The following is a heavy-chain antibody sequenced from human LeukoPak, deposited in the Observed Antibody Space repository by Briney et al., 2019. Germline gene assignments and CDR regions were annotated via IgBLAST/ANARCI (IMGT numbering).Heavy chain of an antibody. V-gene: IGHV3-48*02. Sequence: GGSLRLSCAASGFTFSSYSMNWVRQAPGKGLDWVSYISTSSNTIHYADSVKGRFTISRDNAKNSLYLQMNSLRDDDTAVYYCARDRGTSGYLPWGQGTLVTVSS. J-gene: IGHJ5*02. CDR3: ARDRGTSGYLP. CDR1: GFTFSSYS. CDR2: ISTSSNTI. D-gene: IGHD3-22*01.